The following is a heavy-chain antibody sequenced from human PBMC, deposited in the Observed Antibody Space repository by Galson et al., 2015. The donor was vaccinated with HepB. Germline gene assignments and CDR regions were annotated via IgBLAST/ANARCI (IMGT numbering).Heavy chain of an antibody. CDR3: AKKSANIAVAGPYYYGMDV. CDR1: GFTFSSYA. Sequence: SLRLSCAASGFTFSSYAMSWVRQAPGKGLEWVSAISGSGGSTYYADSVKGRFTISRDNSKNTLYLQMNSLRAEDTAVYYCAKKSANIAVAGPYYYGMDVWGQGTTVTVSS. J-gene: IGHJ6*02. D-gene: IGHD6-19*01. V-gene: IGHV3-23*01. CDR2: ISGSGGST.